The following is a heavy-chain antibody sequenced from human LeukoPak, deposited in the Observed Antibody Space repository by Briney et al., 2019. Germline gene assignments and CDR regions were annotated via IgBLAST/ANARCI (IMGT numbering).Heavy chain of an antibody. J-gene: IGHJ4*02. CDR3: ARFVEMATISYFDY. D-gene: IGHD5-24*01. CDR1: GGSISSSSYY. CDR2: IYYSGST. V-gene: IGHV4-39*07. Sequence: SETLPLTCTVSGGSISSSSYYWGWIRQPPGKGLEWIGSIYYSGSTYYNPSLKSRVTISVDTSKNQFSLKLSSVTAADTAVYYCARFVEMATISYFDYWGQGTLVTVSS.